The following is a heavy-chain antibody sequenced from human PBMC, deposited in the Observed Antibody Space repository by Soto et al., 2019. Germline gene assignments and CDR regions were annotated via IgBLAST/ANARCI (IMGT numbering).Heavy chain of an antibody. Sequence: GESLKISCKGSGYSFTSYWIGWVRQMPGKGLEWMGIIYPGDSDTRYSPSFQGQVTISADKSISTAYLQWSSLKASDTAMYYSXRXXXXXXXXXXXEGYYYGMDVWGQGTTVTVSS. CDR1: GYSFTSYW. V-gene: IGHV5-51*01. J-gene: IGHJ6*02. CDR2: IYPGDSDT. CDR3: XRXXXXXXXXXXXEGYYYGMDV. D-gene: IGHD3-3*01.